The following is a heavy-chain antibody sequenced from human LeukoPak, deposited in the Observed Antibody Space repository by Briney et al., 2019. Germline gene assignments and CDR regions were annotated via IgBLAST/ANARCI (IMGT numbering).Heavy chain of an antibody. CDR2: IYHSGST. J-gene: IGHJ5*02. V-gene: IGHV4-38-2*02. CDR3: ARDSRAYCGGDCYSSGWLDP. CDR1: GYSISSGYY. D-gene: IGHD2-21*01. Sequence: PSETLSLTCTVSGYSISSGYYWGWIRQPPGKGLEWIGSIYHSGSTYYNPSLKSRVTISVDTSKNQFSPKLSSVTAADTAVYYCARDSRAYCGGDCYSSGWLDPWGQGTLVTVSS.